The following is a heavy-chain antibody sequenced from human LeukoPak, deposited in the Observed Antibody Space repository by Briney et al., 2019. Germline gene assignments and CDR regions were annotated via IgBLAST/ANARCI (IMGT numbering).Heavy chain of an antibody. D-gene: IGHD1-26*01. CDR2: INQDGTEG. V-gene: IGHV3-7*01. J-gene: IGHJ4*02. CDR3: SGSLDY. Sequence: PGGSLRLSCAASGFSFNDFWMDWVRQSPGKGMEWLANINQDGTEGYYADSVKGRFTISRDNAKNSLYLQMNNLRVGDTAVYYCSGSLDYWGQGALVIVSS. CDR1: GFSFNDFW.